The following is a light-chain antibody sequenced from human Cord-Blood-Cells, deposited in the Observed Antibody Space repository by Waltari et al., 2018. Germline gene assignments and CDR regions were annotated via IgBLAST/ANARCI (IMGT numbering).Light chain of an antibody. CDR1: QSLLHSNGYNY. J-gene: IGKJ1*01. V-gene: IGKV2-28*01. CDR3: MQALQTPPT. CDR2: LGS. Sequence: DIVMTQSPLSLPVTPGAPAPISCRSSQSLLHSNGYNYLDWYLQKPGQSPQLLIYLGSNRASGVPDRFSGSGSGTDFTLKISRVEAEDVGVYYCMQALQTPPTFGQGTKVEIK.